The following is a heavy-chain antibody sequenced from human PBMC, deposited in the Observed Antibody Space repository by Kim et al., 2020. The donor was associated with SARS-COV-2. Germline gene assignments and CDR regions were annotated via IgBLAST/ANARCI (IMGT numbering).Heavy chain of an antibody. J-gene: IGHJ6*02. Sequence: GRFTISRDNAKNSLYLQMNSLRAEDTAVYYCAGGLSGSYLPGYYYYGMDVWGQGTTVTVSS. D-gene: IGHD1-26*01. CDR3: AGGLSGSYLPGYYYYGMDV. V-gene: IGHV3-48*01.